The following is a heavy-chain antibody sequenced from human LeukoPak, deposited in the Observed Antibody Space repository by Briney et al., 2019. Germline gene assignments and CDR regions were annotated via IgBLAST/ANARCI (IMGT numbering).Heavy chain of an antibody. CDR2: ISSSGGTM. CDR3: ARDSEIQIVVVARDAFDI. V-gene: IGHV3-48*03. J-gene: IGHJ3*02. D-gene: IGHD3-22*01. CDR1: GFTFSSYE. Sequence: GGSLRLSCAASGFTFSSYEMNWVRQAPGKGLEWVSYISSSGGTMYYADSVKGRFTISRDNSKNTLYLQMNSLGAEDTAVYYCARDSEIQIVVVARDAFDIWGQGTMVTVSS.